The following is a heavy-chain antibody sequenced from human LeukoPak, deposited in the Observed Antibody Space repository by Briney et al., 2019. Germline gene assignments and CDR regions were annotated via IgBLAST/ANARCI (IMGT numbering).Heavy chain of an antibody. Sequence: GGSLRLSCAASGFTFSGYWMSWVRQAPGKGLEWVANIKQDGSDKYYVDSVKGRFTISRDNAKNSLYLQMNSLRAEDTAVYYCAREAYYYDSSGYYYPGGFDYWGQGTLVTVSS. D-gene: IGHD3-22*01. CDR1: GFTFSGYW. J-gene: IGHJ4*02. V-gene: IGHV3-7*01. CDR3: AREAYYYDSSGYYYPGGFDY. CDR2: IKQDGSDK.